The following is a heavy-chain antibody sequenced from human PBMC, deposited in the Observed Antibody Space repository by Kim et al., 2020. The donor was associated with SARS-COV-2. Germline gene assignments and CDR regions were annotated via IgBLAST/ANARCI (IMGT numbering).Heavy chain of an antibody. D-gene: IGHD5-18*01. CDR3: AREDGGYSYGYWFDP. Sequence: QKFQGRVTITRDTAASTAYMELSSLRSEDTAVYYCAREDGGYSYGYWFDPWGQGTLVTVSS. J-gene: IGHJ5*02. V-gene: IGHV1-3*01.